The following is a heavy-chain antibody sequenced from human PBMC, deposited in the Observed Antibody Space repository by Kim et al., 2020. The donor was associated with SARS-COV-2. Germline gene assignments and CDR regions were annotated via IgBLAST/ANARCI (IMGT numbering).Heavy chain of an antibody. J-gene: IGHJ3*02. CDR3: AKEGPYYDSSGYAFDI. CDR2: ISWNSGSI. V-gene: IGHV3-9*01. D-gene: IGHD3-22*01. Sequence: GGSLRLSCAASGFIFDDYAMHWVRQAPGKGLEWVSGISWNSGSIGYADSVKGRFTISRDNAKNSLYLQMNSLRAEDTALYYCAKEGPYYDSSGYAFDIWG. CDR1: GFIFDDYA.